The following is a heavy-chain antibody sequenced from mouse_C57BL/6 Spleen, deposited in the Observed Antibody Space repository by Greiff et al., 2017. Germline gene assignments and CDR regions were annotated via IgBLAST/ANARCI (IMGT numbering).Heavy chain of an antibody. D-gene: IGHD1-1*01. CDR3: TNQNHYGSSYYAMDY. Sequence: VQLQQSGAELVRPGASVTLSCKASGYTFTDYEMHWVKQTPVHGLEWIGAIDPETGGTAYNQKFKGKAILTADKSSSTAYMELRSLTSEDSAVYYCTNQNHYGSSYYAMDYWGQGTSVTVSS. CDR1: GYTFTDYE. CDR2: IDPETGGT. J-gene: IGHJ4*01. V-gene: IGHV1-15*01.